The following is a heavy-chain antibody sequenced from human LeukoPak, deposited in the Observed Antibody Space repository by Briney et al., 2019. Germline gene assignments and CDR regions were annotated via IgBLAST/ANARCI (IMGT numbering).Heavy chain of an antibody. J-gene: IGHJ4*02. Sequence: PSETLSLTCAVYGGSFSGYYWSWIRQPPGKGLEWIGEINHSGSTNYNPSLKSRVTISVATSKNQFSLKLSSVTAADTAVYYCARGTPYDFWSGYTIDYWGQGTLVTVSS. CDR2: INHSGST. V-gene: IGHV4-34*01. D-gene: IGHD3-3*01. CDR1: GGSFSGYY. CDR3: ARGTPYDFWSGYTIDY.